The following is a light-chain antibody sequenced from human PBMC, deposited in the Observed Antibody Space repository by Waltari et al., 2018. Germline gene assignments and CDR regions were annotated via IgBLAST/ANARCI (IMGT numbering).Light chain of an antibody. V-gene: IGKV3-20*01. CDR1: QSVSSSY. CDR2: DAS. CDR3: QHYFGSPPLYT. J-gene: IGKJ2*01. Sequence: EIVLTQSPGTLSLSPGERATLSCRASQSVSSSYLAWYQQKPGQAPRLLIYDASSRATGIPDRFSGSGSGTDFTLTISRLEPEDFAMYFCQHYFGSPPLYTFGQGTKLEIK.